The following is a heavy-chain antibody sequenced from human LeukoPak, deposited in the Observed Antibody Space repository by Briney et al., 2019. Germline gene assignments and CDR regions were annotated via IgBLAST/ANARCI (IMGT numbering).Heavy chain of an antibody. D-gene: IGHD4-23*01. CDR2: IYSGGTT. V-gene: IGHV3-53*01. CDR1: GFTVSGNY. CDR3: ARRAGGYSHPYDY. Sequence: GGSLRLSCAVSGFTVSGNYMSWVRQAPGKGLEWVPLIYSGGTTYYADSVKGRFTISRDNSKNTLYLQMNSLRAEDTAVYYCARRAGGYSHPYDYWGQGILVTVSS. J-gene: IGHJ4*02.